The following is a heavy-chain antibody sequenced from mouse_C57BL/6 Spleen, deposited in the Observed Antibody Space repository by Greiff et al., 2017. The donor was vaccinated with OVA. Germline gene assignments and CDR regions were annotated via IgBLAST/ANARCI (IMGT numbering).Heavy chain of an antibody. CDR2: ISSGSSTI. J-gene: IGHJ4*01. D-gene: IGHD6-2*01. CDR1: GFTFSDYG. CDR3: ARGRVSYAMDY. Sequence: EVQLVESGGGLVKPGGSLKLSCAASGFTFSDYGMHWVRQAPEKGLEWVAYISSGSSTIYYADTVKGRFTISRDNAKNTLFLQMTSLRSEDTAMYYCARGRVSYAMDYWGQGTSVTVSS. V-gene: IGHV5-17*01.